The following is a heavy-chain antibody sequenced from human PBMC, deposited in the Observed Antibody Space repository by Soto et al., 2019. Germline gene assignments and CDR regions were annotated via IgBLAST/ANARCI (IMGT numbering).Heavy chain of an antibody. CDR1: GYTFTSYY. V-gene: IGHV1-46*01. J-gene: IGHJ6*02. Sequence: ASVKVSCKASGYTFTSYYMHWVRQAPGQGLEWMGIINPSGGSTSYAQKFQGRVTMTRDTSTSTVYMELSSLRSEDTAVYYCARYRIAVAGTGTNYGMDVWGQGTTVTVSS. CDR2: INPSGGST. D-gene: IGHD6-19*01. CDR3: ARYRIAVAGTGTNYGMDV.